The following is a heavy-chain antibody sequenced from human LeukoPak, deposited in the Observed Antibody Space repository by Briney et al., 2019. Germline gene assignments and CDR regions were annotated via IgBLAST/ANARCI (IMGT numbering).Heavy chain of an antibody. CDR2: INPNSGGT. V-gene: IGHV1-2*02. CDR1: GYTFTGYY. D-gene: IGHD3-10*01. Sequence: ASVKVSCKASGYTFTGYYMHWVRQAPGQGLEWMGWINPNSGGTNFAQKFQGRVTMTIDASTTTAYMELRSLRSDDTAVYYCARGSYYDYWGKGTLVTVSS. J-gene: IGHJ4*02. CDR3: ARGSYYDY.